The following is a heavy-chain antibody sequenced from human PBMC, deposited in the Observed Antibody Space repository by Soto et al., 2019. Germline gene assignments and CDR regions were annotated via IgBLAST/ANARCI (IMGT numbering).Heavy chain of an antibody. D-gene: IGHD3-22*01. CDR3: ASDLTYLRKNYDTSG. Sequence: EVQLVESGGGLVQPGGSLRLSCAASGFTFSSYSMNWVRQAPGKGLEWVSYINSGGTAIYYAQSVKGRFTISRDNAKNSLYLQMNSLRDEDTAVYFCASDLTYLRKNYDTSGWGQGTLVTVSS. CDR1: GFTFSSYS. J-gene: IGHJ4*02. CDR2: INSGGTAI. V-gene: IGHV3-48*02.